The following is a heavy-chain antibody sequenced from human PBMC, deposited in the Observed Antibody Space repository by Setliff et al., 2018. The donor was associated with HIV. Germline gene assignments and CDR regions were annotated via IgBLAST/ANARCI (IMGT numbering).Heavy chain of an antibody. CDR3: ARDLAEAAFIMIRGAGWFDP. J-gene: IGHJ5*02. V-gene: IGHV1-18*01. CDR1: GYAFSSYG. CDR2: IHPYTGDT. D-gene: IGHD3-10*01. Sequence: ASVKVSCKAFGYAFSSYGINWLRQAPGQGLEWMGWIHPYTGDTDQGQKVQGRLTMTTDTSTNTAYMELTSLRSDDTAVYFCARDLAEAAFIMIRGAGWFDPWGQGTLVTVSS.